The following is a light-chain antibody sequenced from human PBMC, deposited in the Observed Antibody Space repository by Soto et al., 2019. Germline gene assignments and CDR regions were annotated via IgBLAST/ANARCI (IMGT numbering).Light chain of an antibody. Sequence: QSALTQPASVSGSPGQSITISCTGTSSDVAGYKYVSWYQQHPGKAPKLMIYEVSNRPSGVSNRFSGSKSGNTASLTISGLQPEDEADYYCSSYTSTTTLEGVFGGGTKLTV. CDR2: EVS. V-gene: IGLV2-14*01. J-gene: IGLJ3*02. CDR1: SSDVAGYKY. CDR3: SSYTSTTTLEGV.